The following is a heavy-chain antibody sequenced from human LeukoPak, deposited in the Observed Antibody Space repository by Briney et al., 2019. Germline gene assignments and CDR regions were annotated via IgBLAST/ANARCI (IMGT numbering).Heavy chain of an antibody. V-gene: IGHV3-7*01. J-gene: IGHJ5*02. CDR1: GFSFSSYW. CDR2: IKQDGSEK. D-gene: IGHD2-15*01. CDR3: ARELGYCSGGSCYNWFDP. Sequence: GGSLRLSCAASGFSFSSYWMSWVRQAPGKGLEWVANIKQDGSEKYYVDSVKGRFTISRDNAKNSLYLQMNSLRAEDTAVYYCARELGYCSGGSCYNWFDPWGQGTLVTVSS.